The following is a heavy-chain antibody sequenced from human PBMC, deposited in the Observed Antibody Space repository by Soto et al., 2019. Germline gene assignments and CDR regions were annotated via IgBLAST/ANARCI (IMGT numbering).Heavy chain of an antibody. CDR3: ARPANTVADHFDL. D-gene: IGHD4-17*01. J-gene: IGHJ4*02. V-gene: IGHV5-10-1*01. CDR2: IDPSDSQT. Sequence: ESLKISCKGSGYSFAGYWITWVRQMPGKGLEWMGRIDPSDSQTYYSPSFRGHVTISADQSINTAYLQWDSLKASDTAIYYCARPANTVADHFDLWGQGTPVTAPQ. CDR1: GYSFAGYW.